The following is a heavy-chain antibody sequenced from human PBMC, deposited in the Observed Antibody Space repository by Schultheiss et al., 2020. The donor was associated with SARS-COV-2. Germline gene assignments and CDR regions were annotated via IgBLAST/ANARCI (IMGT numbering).Heavy chain of an antibody. CDR3: ARGFTSGWYRFDY. CDR1: GGSISSYY. J-gene: IGHJ4*02. Sequence: SETLSLTCTVSGGSISSYYWTWIRQPPGKGLLWIGYISPSGSTNYNPSLKSRVTISVDMSKSQFSLRLSSVTAADTAIYFCARGFTSGWYRFDYWGQGALVTVSS. CDR2: ISPSGST. V-gene: IGHV4-4*08. D-gene: IGHD6-19*01.